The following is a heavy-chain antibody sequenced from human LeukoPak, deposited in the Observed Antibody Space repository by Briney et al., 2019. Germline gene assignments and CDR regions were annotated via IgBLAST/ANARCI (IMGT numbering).Heavy chain of an antibody. J-gene: IGHJ4*02. Sequence: SETLSLTCTVSGGSISNKYWSWIRQPPGKGLEWIEYIYYSGSTNYNPSLKSRVTILVDTSKNQFSLKLSSVTAADTAVYYCASSGTPFDYWGQGTLVTVSS. V-gene: IGHV4-59*01. CDR2: IYYSGST. CDR1: GGSISNKY. D-gene: IGHD6-13*01. CDR3: ASSGTPFDY.